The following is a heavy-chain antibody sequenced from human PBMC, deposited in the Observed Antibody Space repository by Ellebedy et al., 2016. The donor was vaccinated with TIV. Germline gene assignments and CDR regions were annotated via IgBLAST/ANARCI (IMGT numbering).Heavy chain of an antibody. J-gene: IGHJ4*02. CDR2: IHSGGST. D-gene: IGHD4-17*01. CDR1: GLSVSRSY. CDR3: GSRPPGDYAYLDY. V-gene: IGHV3-53*01. Sequence: PGGSLRLSCAASGLSVSRSYMSWVRQTPWKGLEWVAVIHSGGSTYYADAVKGRFTISRDSSKNLLYLQMNSLRAEDTVLYYCGSRPPGDYAYLDYWGQGTLVTVSS.